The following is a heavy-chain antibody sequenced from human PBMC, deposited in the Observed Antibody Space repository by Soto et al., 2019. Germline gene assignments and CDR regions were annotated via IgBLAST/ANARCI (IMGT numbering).Heavy chain of an antibody. V-gene: IGHV4-59*01. D-gene: IGHD1-26*01. CDR1: GGSISSYY. Sequence: QVQLQESGPGLVKPSETLSLTCTVSGGSISSYYWSWIRQPPGKGLEWIGYIYYSGSTNYNPSLKSRVTISVDTSKNQFSLKLSSVTAADTAVYYCARSEDDPWDAAQFDHWGQGTLVTVSS. CDR3: ARSEDDPWDAAQFDH. CDR2: IYYSGST. J-gene: IGHJ5*02.